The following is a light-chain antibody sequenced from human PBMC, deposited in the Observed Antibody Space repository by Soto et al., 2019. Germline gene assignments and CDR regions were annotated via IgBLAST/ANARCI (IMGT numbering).Light chain of an antibody. CDR2: GAS. CDR1: QSVSSN. V-gene: IGKV3-15*01. CDR3: QQYNNWPPHT. Sequence: EIVMTQSPATLSVSPGERATLSCRASQSVSSNFAWYQQKPGQAPRLLIYGASTRATGIPARFSGSGSGTEITLTISSLQSEDFAVYYCQQYNNWPPHTFGQGTKLEIK. J-gene: IGKJ2*01.